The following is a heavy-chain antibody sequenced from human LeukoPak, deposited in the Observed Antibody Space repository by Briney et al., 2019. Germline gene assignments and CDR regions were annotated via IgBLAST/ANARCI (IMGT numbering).Heavy chain of an antibody. D-gene: IGHD6-13*01. J-gene: IGHJ4*02. Sequence: GRSLRLSCAASGSTFSSYGMHWVRQAPGKGLEWVAVIWYDGSNKYYADSVKGRFTIPRDNSKNTLYLQMNSLRAEDTAVYYCAKDRAAGTYYFDYWGQGTLVTVSS. V-gene: IGHV3-33*06. CDR1: GSTFSSYG. CDR3: AKDRAAGTYYFDY. CDR2: IWYDGSNK.